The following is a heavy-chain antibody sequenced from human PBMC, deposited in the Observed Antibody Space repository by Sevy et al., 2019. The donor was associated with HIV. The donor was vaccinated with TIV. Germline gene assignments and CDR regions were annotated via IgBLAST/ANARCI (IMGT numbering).Heavy chain of an antibody. V-gene: IGHV3-30*02. D-gene: IGHD2-15*01. CDR2: VEFDGKIK. CDR3: TKDHCSGASCYRGRFDF. Sequence: GGSLRLSCAASGFTFSSYGMHWVRQAPGKGLEWVAFVEFDGKIKNYVDSVKGRFTISRDNSKNTIFLQMQNLRTEDTAVYYCTKDHCSGASCYRGRFDFWGQGTLVTVSS. J-gene: IGHJ4*02. CDR1: GFTFSSYG.